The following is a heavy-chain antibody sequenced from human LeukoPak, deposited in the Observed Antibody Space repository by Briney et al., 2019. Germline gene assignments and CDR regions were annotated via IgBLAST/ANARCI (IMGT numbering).Heavy chain of an antibody. J-gene: IGHJ4*02. CDR1: GYTFTTYG. CDR3: ARGRLNYYDSSGYYYPLDY. D-gene: IGHD3-22*01. CDR2: ISTYNGNT. Sequence: ASVKVSCKACGYTFTTYGINWVRQAPGQGLEWMGWISTYNGNTNYSQKLQGRVTMTTDTSTSTAYMELRSLRSDDTAVYYCARGRLNYYDSSGYYYPLDYWGQGTLVTVSS. V-gene: IGHV1-18*01.